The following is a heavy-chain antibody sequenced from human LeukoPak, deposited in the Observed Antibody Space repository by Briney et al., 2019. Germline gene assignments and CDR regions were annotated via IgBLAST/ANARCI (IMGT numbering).Heavy chain of an antibody. J-gene: IGHJ5*02. CDR2: IIPIFGTA. CDR3: VAEAAAAGGHWFDP. Sequence: SVKVSCKASGGTSSSYAISWVRQAPGQGLEWMGGIIPIFGTANYAQKFQGRVTITADESTSTAYTELSSLRSEDTAVYYCVAEAAAAGGHWFDPWGQGTLVTVSS. D-gene: IGHD6-13*01. V-gene: IGHV1-69*13. CDR1: GGTSSSYA.